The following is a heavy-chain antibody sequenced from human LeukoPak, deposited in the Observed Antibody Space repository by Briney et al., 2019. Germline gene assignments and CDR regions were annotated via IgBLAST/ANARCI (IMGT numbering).Heavy chain of an antibody. CDR2: ISSSSSYI. J-gene: IGHJ6*03. V-gene: IGHV3-21*04. CDR3: AKRRGLELLYYYYMDV. Sequence: GGSLRLSCAASGFTFSSYSMNWVRQAPGKGLEWVSSISSSSSYIYYADSVKGRFTISRDNAKNSLYLQMNSLRAEDTAVYYCAKRRGLELLYYYYMDVWGKGTTVTDSS. D-gene: IGHD1-7*01. CDR1: GFTFSSYS.